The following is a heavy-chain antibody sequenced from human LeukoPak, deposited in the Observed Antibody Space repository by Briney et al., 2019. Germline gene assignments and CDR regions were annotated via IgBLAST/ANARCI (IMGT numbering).Heavy chain of an antibody. Sequence: SETLSLTCAVYGGSFSGYYWSWIRQPPGKGLEWIGEINHSGSTNYNPSLKSRVTISVDTSKNQFSLKLSSVTAADTAVYYCATIGLSVARMVGGVIATFDYWGQGTLVTVSS. D-gene: IGHD3-16*02. CDR3: ATIGLSVARMVGGVIATFDY. CDR2: INHSGST. J-gene: IGHJ4*02. CDR1: GGSFSGYY. V-gene: IGHV4-34*01.